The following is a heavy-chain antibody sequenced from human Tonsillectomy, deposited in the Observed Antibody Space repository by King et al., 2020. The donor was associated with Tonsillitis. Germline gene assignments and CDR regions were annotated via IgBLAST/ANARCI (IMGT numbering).Heavy chain of an antibody. D-gene: IGHD2-8*01. Sequence: DVQLVESGGGFVKPGGSLKLSCAASGFTFSVAWMNWVRQAPGKGLEGVGRIKKISESATTDYAAPVKGRFTISRDDSTHTLYLEMNSLKTDDTGVYYCAAGITNGADPDFWGQGTLVTVSS. J-gene: IGHJ4*02. V-gene: IGHV3-15*01. CDR2: IKKISESATT. CDR1: GFTFSVAW. CDR3: AAGITNGADPDF.